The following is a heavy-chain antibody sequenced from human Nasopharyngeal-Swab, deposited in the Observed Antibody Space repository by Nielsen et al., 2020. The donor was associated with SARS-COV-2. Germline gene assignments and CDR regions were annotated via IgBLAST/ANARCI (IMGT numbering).Heavy chain of an antibody. V-gene: IGHV2-70*11. CDR3: ARDINDYGDYHGVLDI. CDR2: IDWDDDK. D-gene: IGHD4-17*01. CDR1: GFSLSTSAMC. J-gene: IGHJ3*02. Sequence: SGPTLVKPTQTRTLTCTFSGFSLSTSAMCVSWLRQPPGKALEWLARIDWDDDKYYSTSLKTRLTISKDTSKNQVVLTMTNMDPVDTATYYCARDINDYGDYHGVLDIWGQGTMVTVSS.